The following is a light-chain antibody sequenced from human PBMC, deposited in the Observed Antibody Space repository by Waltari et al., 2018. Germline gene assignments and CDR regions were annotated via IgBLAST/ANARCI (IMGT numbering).Light chain of an antibody. CDR1: QSLLHSNGYNY. J-gene: IGKJ2*01. CDR3: MQILQPART. Sequence: DILMTPSPLSLPVTPGAPASISCRSSQSLLHSNGYNYLDWYLQKPGQSPQVLIYLGSNRASGVPDRFSGSGSGTDFTLNISRVEAEDVGVYYCMQILQPARTFGQGTRLEIK. V-gene: IGKV2-28*01. CDR2: LGS.